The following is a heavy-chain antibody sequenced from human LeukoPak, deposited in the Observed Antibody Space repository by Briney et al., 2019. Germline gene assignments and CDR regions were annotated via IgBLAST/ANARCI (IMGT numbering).Heavy chain of an antibody. CDR3: ARDFYRFLRGVFDY. Sequence: PGGSLRLSCAASGFTFSSYGMSWVRQAPGKGLEWVSAISGSGGSTYYADSVKGRFTISRDNAKNSLYLQMNSLRAEDTAVYYCARDFYRFLRGVFDYWGQGTLVTVSS. D-gene: IGHD2/OR15-2a*01. V-gene: IGHV3-23*01. CDR2: ISGSGGST. J-gene: IGHJ4*02. CDR1: GFTFSSYG.